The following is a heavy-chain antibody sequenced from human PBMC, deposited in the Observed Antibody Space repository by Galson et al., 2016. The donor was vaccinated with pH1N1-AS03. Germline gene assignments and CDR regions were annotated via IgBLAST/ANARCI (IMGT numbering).Heavy chain of an antibody. Sequence: SETLSLTCSVSGGFFSRGGVWCGWMVQPPWYVLEWGGNIYYAGWCNFGACLRSRVTISRDTSKNQFFLKVTSVTAADTAVYYCALTMGGTPDFGYWGQGILVTVSS. CDR2: IYYAGWC. D-gene: IGHD1-26*01. CDR3: ALTMGGTPDFGY. V-gene: IGHV4-39*01. J-gene: IGHJ4*02. CDR1: GGFFSRGGVW.